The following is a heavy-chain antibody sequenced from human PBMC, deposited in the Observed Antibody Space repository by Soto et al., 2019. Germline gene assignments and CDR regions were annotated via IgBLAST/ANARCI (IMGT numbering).Heavy chain of an antibody. CDR2: IYHIGST. CDR3: ARSVFP. J-gene: IGHJ5*02. V-gene: IGHV4-31*03. Sequence: QVQLQESGPGLVKPSQTLSLTCTVSGGSISSGGYYWNWIRQHPGKGLEWIWYIYHIGSTYYTPSLKRRFTISLDTSKNQVSLKLSSVTAADTAVYYCARSVFPWGQGTLVTVSS. CDR1: GGSISSGGYY.